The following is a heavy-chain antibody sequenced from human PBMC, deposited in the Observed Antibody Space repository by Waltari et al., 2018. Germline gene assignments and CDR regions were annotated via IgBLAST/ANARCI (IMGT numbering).Heavy chain of an antibody. J-gene: IGHJ6*02. CDR1: GGSISSSNW. V-gene: IGHV4-4*02. D-gene: IGHD1-7*01. CDR2: IYHRGST. Sequence: QVQLQESGPGLVKPSGTLSLTCAVSGGSISSSNWWRWVRQPPGKGLEWIGEIYHRGSTNYNPALKSRVTISVDKSKNQFSLKLSSVTAADTAVYYCARDITGTTGGDYYGMDVWGQGTTVTVSS. CDR3: ARDITGTTGGDYYGMDV.